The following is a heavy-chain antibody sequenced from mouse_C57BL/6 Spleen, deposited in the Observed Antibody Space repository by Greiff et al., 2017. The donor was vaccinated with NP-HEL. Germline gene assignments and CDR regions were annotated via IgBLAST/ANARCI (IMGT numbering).Heavy chain of an antibody. CDR2: IDPSDSYT. CDR3: ARLGTTVVANFDY. Sequence: QVQLQQLGAELVRPGTSVKLSCKASGYTFTSYWMHWVKQRPGQGLEWIGVIDPSDSYTNYNQKFKGKATLTVDTSSSTAYMQLSSLTSEDSAVYYCARLGTTVVANFDYWGQGTTLTVSS. V-gene: IGHV1-59*01. D-gene: IGHD1-1*01. J-gene: IGHJ2*01. CDR1: GYTFTSYW.